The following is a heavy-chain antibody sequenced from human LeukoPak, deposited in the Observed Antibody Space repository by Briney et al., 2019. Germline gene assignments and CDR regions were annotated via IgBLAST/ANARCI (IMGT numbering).Heavy chain of an antibody. V-gene: IGHV3-66*01. CDR2: IYSGGST. CDR1: GFTVSSNY. CDR3: AREPQGRYYFDY. Sequence: AGGSLRLSCAASGFTVSSNYMSWVRQAPGKGLEWVSVIYSGGSTYYADSVKGRFTISRDNSKNTLYLQMNSLRAEDTAVYYCAREPQGRYYFDYWGQGTLVTVSS. J-gene: IGHJ4*02.